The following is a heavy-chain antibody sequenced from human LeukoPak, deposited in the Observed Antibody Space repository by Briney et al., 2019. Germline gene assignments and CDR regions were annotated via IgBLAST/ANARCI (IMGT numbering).Heavy chain of an antibody. CDR1: GGTFSSYA. V-gene: IGHV1-69*04. CDR2: INPMLGIA. D-gene: IGHD5-24*01. Sequence: SVKVSCKASGGTFSSYAISWVRQAPGQGLEWMGRINPMLGIANYAQKFQGRVTITADKSTSTAYMELSSLRSEDTAVYYCAREGRWLQHPWGQGTLVTVSS. J-gene: IGHJ5*02. CDR3: AREGRWLQHP.